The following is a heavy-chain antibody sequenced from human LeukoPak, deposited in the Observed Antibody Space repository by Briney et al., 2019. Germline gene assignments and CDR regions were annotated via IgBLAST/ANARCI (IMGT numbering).Heavy chain of an antibody. J-gene: IGHJ6*03. D-gene: IGHD1-14*01. CDR2: IYYSETT. CDR3: ARFPGGAEYRHYYYMDV. V-gene: IGHV4-59*01. CDR1: GGSISNYF. Sequence: SETLSLTCAVSGGSISNYFWSWIRQPPGKGLECIGYIYYSETTNYNPSFKSRVTVSVDTSKNQFSLKLSSVTAADTAVYYCARFPGGAEYRHYYYMDVWGKGTTVTVSS.